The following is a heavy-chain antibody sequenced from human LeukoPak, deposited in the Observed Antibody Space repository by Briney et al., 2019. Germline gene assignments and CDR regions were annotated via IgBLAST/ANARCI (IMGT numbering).Heavy chain of an antibody. CDR1: GGSISSYY. CDR2: IYYSGST. V-gene: IGHV4-59*01. Sequence: SETLSLTCTVSGGSISSYYWSWIRQPPGKGLEWIGYIYYSGSTNYNPSLKSRVTISVDTSKNQFSLKLSSVTPADTAVYYCARDFQNPYYYDSSGYKADAFDIWGQGTMVTVSS. D-gene: IGHD3-22*01. J-gene: IGHJ3*02. CDR3: ARDFQNPYYYDSSGYKADAFDI.